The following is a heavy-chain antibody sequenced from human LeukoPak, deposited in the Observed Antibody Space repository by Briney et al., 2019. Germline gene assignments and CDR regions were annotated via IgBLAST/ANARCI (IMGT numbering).Heavy chain of an antibody. CDR3: AKTYMWFIDAFHI. Sequence: GGSLRLSCAASGFTFSNYAMSWVRQAPGKGLEWVSGITARADSTHYADSVKGRVTISRDNSKNTLFLQLNSLRAEDAAVYYCAKTYMWFIDAFHIWGQGTMVTVSS. CDR1: GFTFSNYA. V-gene: IGHV3-23*01. J-gene: IGHJ3*02. D-gene: IGHD2-8*02. CDR2: ITARADST.